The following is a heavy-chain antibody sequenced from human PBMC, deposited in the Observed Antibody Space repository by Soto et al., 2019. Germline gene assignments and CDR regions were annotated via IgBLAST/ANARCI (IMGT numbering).Heavy chain of an antibody. CDR3: ARSDGPLGDY. CDR1: GYTFTSYA. D-gene: IGHD4-17*01. V-gene: IGHV1-3*01. Sequence: ASVKVSCKASGYTFTSYAMHWVRQAPGQRLEWMGWINAGNGKTKYSQKFQGRVTITRDTSASTAYMELSSLRSEDTAVYYCARSDGPLGDYWGQGTLVTVSS. J-gene: IGHJ4*02. CDR2: INAGNGKT.